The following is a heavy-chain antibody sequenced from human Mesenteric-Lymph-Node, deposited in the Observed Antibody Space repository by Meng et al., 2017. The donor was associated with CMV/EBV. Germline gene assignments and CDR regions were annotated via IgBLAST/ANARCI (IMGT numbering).Heavy chain of an antibody. CDR2: IYYSGST. D-gene: IGHD3-10*01. Sequence: SETLSLTCTVSGGSISSSSYYWGWIRQPPGKGLEWIGSIYYSGSTYYNPSLKSRVTISVDTSKNQFSLKLRSVTAADTAVYYCARVGYLFDSGTSGGYWGQGMLVTVSS. CDR1: GGSISSSSYY. J-gene: IGHJ4*02. V-gene: IGHV4-39*07. CDR3: ARVGYLFDSGTSGGY.